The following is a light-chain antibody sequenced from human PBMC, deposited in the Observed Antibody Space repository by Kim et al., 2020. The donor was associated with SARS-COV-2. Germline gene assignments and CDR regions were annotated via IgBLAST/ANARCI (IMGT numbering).Light chain of an antibody. J-gene: IGKJ1*01. Sequence: PGERATPSCRASQRIRNSYLAWHQHRPGQAPRRLIYGASYRATGIPDRCSGGGSGTDITLTISRLEPEDFAVYYCQQYTNVPRTFGQGTKVYIK. CDR1: QRIRNSY. V-gene: IGKV3-20*01. CDR3: QQYTNVPRT. CDR2: GAS.